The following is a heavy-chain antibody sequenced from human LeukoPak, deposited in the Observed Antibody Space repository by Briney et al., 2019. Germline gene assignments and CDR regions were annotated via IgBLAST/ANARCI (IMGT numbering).Heavy chain of an antibody. CDR1: GFTFSRYA. CDR2: ISSNGGST. Sequence: GGSLRLSCAASGFTFSRYAMHWVRQAPGKGLESVSAISSNGGSTYYANSVKGRFTISRDNSKNTLYLQMGSLRAKDLAVYYCARDFGLTGKVDYWGQGTLVTVSS. V-gene: IGHV3-64*01. D-gene: IGHD1-20*01. J-gene: IGHJ4*02. CDR3: ARDFGLTGKVDY.